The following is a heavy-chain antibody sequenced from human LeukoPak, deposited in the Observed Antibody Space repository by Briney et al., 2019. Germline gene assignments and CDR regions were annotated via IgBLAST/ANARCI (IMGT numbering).Heavy chain of an antibody. CDR1: GGTFSSYA. CDR2: IIPILGIA. CDR3: ARDLPQALDY. V-gene: IGHV1-69*04. Sequence: SVKVSCKASGGTFSSYAISWVRQAPGQGLGWMGRIIPILGIANYAQKFQGRVTITADKSTSTAYMELSSLRSEDTAVYYCARDLPQALDYWGQGTLVTVSS. J-gene: IGHJ4*02.